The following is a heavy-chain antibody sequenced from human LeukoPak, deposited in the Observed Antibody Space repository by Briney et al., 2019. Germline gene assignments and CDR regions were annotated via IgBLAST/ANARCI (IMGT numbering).Heavy chain of an antibody. CDR3: ATSRSFDH. CDR2: ISSTGNTI. V-gene: IGHV3-11*04. J-gene: IGHJ4*02. CDR1: GFTFSDYY. Sequence: KSGGSPRLSCAASGFTFSDYYINWIRQAPGKGLEWVSYISSTGNTIYYADSVKGRFTISRDNAKNSPYLQMNSLRAEDTAVYYCATSRSFDHWGQGTLVTVSS.